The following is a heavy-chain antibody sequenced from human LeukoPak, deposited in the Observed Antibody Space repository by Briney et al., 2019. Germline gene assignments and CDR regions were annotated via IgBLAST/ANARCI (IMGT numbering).Heavy chain of an antibody. CDR1: GGTFSSYA. CDR3: ARGGPAAGGFDY. V-gene: IGHV1-69*01. CDR2: IIPIFGTA. Sequence: ASVKVSCKASGGTFSSYAISWVRQAPGQGLAWIGGIIPIFGTANYAQKFQGRVTITADESTSTAYMELSSLRSEDTAVYYCARGGPAAGGFDYWGQGTLVTVSS. J-gene: IGHJ4*02. D-gene: IGHD6-13*01.